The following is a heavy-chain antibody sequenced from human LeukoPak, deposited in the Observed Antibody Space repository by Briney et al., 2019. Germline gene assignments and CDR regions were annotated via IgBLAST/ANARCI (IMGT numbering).Heavy chain of an antibody. J-gene: IGHJ4*02. V-gene: IGHV4-59*01. D-gene: IGHD1-26*01. Sequence: SETLSLTCTVSGDSISIYYWSWIRQPPGKGLEWIGYVYNSGSTDYNPSLKSRVTISADTSKNQFSLRLSSVTAADTAVYYCVRDRELNYWGQGTLVTVSS. CDR1: GDSISIYY. CDR3: VRDRELNY. CDR2: VYNSGST.